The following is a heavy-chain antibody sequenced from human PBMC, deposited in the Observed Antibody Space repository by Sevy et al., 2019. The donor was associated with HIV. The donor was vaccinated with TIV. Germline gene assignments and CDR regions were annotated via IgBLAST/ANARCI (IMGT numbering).Heavy chain of an antibody. D-gene: IGHD3-10*01. J-gene: IGHJ4*02. Sequence: ASVKVSCKASGGTFSSYAISWVRQAPGQGLEWMGGIIPIFGTANYAQKFQGRVTITADKSTSTAYMELCSLRSEDTAVYYCARVNYGSGSYYHGNFDYWGQGTLVTVSS. CDR2: IIPIFGTA. CDR3: ARVNYGSGSYYHGNFDY. CDR1: GGTFSSYA. V-gene: IGHV1-69*06.